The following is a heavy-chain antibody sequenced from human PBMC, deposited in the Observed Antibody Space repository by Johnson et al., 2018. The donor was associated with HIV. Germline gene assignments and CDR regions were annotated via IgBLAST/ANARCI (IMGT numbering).Heavy chain of an antibody. D-gene: IGHD3-10*01. CDR1: QFTFSSYY. CDR2: DNPNGGST. CDR3: ATPGRQHDAFDI. Sequence: VQLVESGGGLAKPAWSPRLSCAASQFTFSSYYMNCVRQAPGNGLELVGQDNPNGGSTYLIDSGKDRFNISRDNAKNTLHLQMNSLRAEDTAVYYCATPGRQHDAFDIWGQGTMVTVSS. V-gene: IGHV3-25*03. J-gene: IGHJ3*02.